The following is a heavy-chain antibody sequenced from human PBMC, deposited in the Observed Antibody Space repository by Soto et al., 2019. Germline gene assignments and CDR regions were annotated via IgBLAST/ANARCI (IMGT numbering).Heavy chain of an antibody. CDR1: GYTFTSYG. J-gene: IGHJ5*02. Sequence: QVQLVQSGAEVKKPGASVKVSCKASGYTFTSYGISWVRQAPGQGLEWMGWISAYNGNTNYAQKLQGRVTMTTDTATRTVYMELRSLRSDDTAVYYCARASGSSYWFDPWGQGTLVTVSS. CDR2: ISAYNGNT. CDR3: ARASGSSYWFDP. D-gene: IGHD1-26*01. V-gene: IGHV1-18*01.